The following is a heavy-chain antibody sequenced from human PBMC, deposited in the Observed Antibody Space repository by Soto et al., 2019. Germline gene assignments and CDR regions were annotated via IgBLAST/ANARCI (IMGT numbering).Heavy chain of an antibody. CDR1: PGAISSGGYS. V-gene: IGHV4-30-2*01. J-gene: IGHJ4*02. Sequence: SQTLSLHCSLAPGAISSGGYSWSWIREPPGQGLQWIGYIYHSGSTYYNPSLQSRGTILVDRSKKQCSLKLSSVTSAHAAAYYCDSTGDGYNFGLDYWGQGTLVTVSS. CDR2: IYHSGST. D-gene: IGHD5-12*01. CDR3: DSTGDGYNFGLDY.